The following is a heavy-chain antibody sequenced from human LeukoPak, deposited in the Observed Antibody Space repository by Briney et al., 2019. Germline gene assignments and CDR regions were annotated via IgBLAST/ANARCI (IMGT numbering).Heavy chain of an antibody. V-gene: IGHV5-51*01. D-gene: IGHD3-22*01. CDR1: GYSFTSYW. CDR3: ARHYYDSSAPDAFDI. Sequence: GEPLKISCKGSGYSFTSYWIGWVRQMPGKGLERMGIVYPGDSDTRYSPSFQGQVTISADKSISTAYLQWSSLKASDTAMYYCARHYYDSSAPDAFDIWGQGTMVTVSS. J-gene: IGHJ3*02. CDR2: VYPGDSDT.